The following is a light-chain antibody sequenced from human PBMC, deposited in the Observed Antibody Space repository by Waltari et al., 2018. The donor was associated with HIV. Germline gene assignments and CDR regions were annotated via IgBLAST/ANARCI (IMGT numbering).Light chain of an antibody. CDR1: QSLVVPHGYHY. CDR2: LGS. V-gene: IGKV2-28*01. J-gene: IGKJ1*01. CDR3: MQALQTRT. Sequence: DIVMTQSPLSLPVIPGEPASLSCRSSQSLVVPHGYHYLDWYVQKPGQSPQILSYLGSNRASGVPDRFNGSGSGTDFTLKISRVQAEDVGTYYCMQALQTRTFAQGTKVEIK.